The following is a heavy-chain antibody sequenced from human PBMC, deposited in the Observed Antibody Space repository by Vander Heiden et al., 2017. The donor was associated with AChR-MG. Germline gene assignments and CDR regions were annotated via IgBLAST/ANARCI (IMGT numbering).Heavy chain of an antibody. CDR2: ISWNSGTI. V-gene: IGHV3-9*01. CDR1: GFSIDDYD. Sequence: EVQLEESGGGLVQPGRSLRLSCAASGFSIDDYDMEWVRQVPGKGLEWVSVISWNSGTIGYAESVKGRFTISRDNAKNSLYLEMNSLRGEDTALYYCARDLIAAADGAFDIWGHGTMVTVSS. CDR3: ARDLIAAADGAFDI. J-gene: IGHJ3*02. D-gene: IGHD6-13*01.